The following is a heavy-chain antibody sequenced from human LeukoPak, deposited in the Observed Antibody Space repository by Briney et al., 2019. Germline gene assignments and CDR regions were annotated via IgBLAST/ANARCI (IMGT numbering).Heavy chain of an antibody. Sequence: GASVKVSCKASGYTFTSYDINWVRQATGQGLEWMGWMNPNSGNTGYAQKFQGRVTMTRNTSISTAYMELSSLRSEDTAVYYCAIERTLVVPAAGEVVFDYWGQGTLVTVSS. CDR2: MNPNSGNT. V-gene: IGHV1-8*01. CDR1: GYTFTSYD. D-gene: IGHD2-2*01. CDR3: AIERTLVVPAAGEVVFDY. J-gene: IGHJ4*02.